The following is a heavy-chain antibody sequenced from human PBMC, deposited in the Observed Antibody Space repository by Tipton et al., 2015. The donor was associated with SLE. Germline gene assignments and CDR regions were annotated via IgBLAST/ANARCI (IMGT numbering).Heavy chain of an antibody. CDR3: ARDRDSGSYYDY. J-gene: IGHJ4*02. Sequence: TLSLTCAVSGYSISSGYYWGWIRQPPGKGLEWIGSIYHSGSTYYNPSLKSRVTISVDTSKNQFSLKLSSVTAADTAVYYCARDRDSGSYYDYWGQGTLVTVSS. CDR1: GYSISSGYY. CDR2: IYHSGST. V-gene: IGHV4-38-2*02. D-gene: IGHD1-26*01.